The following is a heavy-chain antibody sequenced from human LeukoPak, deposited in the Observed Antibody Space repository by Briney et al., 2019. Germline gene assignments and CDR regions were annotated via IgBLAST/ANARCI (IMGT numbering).Heavy chain of an antibody. D-gene: IGHD3-22*01. V-gene: IGHV1-18*01. CDR1: GYTFTRYG. CDR3: ARDIGDTSGYYRYYFDY. Sequence: ASVKVSCKASGYTFTRYGISWVRQAPGQGLEWMGWINGYNGNTNYAQNLQGRVTMTTDTSTSTAYMGLRSLRSDDTAVYYCARDIGDTSGYYRYYFDYWGQGTLVTVSS. CDR2: INGYNGNT. J-gene: IGHJ4*02.